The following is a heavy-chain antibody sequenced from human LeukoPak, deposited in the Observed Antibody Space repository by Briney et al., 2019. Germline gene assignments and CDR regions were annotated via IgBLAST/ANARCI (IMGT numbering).Heavy chain of an antibody. V-gene: IGHV4-39*01. D-gene: IGHD2-2*01. J-gene: IGHJ4*02. Sequence: PSETLSLTCTVSGGSISSSSYYWGWLRQPPGKGLEWIASIYYSGSTYYNPSLNSRVTISVDTSKNQYSLKLSSVTAADTAVYYCARHALGVVVPAVPDYRGQGTLVTVSS. CDR1: GGSISSSSYY. CDR3: ARHALGVVVPAVPDY. CDR2: IYYSGST.